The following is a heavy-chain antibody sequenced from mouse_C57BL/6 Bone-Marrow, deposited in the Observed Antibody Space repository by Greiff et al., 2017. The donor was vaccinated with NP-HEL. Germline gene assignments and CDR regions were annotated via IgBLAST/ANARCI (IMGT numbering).Heavy chain of an antibody. CDR1: GYTFTDYY. Sequence: EVQLQESGPVLVKPGASVKMSCKASGYTFTDYYMNWVKQSHGKSLEWIGVINPYNGGTSYNQKFKGKATLTVDKSSSTAYMELNSLTSEDSAVYYCARTGYGSSYYYYAMDYWGQGTSVTVSS. CDR2: INPYNGGT. CDR3: ARTGYGSSYYYYAMDY. V-gene: IGHV1-19*01. D-gene: IGHD1-1*01. J-gene: IGHJ4*01.